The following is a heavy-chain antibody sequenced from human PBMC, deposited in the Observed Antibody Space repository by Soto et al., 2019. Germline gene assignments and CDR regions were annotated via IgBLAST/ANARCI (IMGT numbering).Heavy chain of an antibody. V-gene: IGHV1-18*01. CDR1: GYTFTSYG. Sequence: GASVKVSCKASGYTFTSYGISWVRQAPGQGLEWMGWISAYSGNTNYAQKLQGRVTMTTDTSTSTAYMELRSLRSDDTAVYYCAGDRAGKQWLVDYYYYGMDVWGQGTTVTVSS. J-gene: IGHJ6*02. D-gene: IGHD6-19*01. CDR3: AGDRAGKQWLVDYYYYGMDV. CDR2: ISAYSGNT.